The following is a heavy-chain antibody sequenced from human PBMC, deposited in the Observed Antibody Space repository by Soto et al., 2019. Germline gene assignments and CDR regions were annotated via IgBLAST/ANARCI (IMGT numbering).Heavy chain of an antibody. CDR3: AKDGNDCSSASCYGYYYYYYMDV. CDR1: GFTFDDYA. V-gene: IGHV3-9*01. Sequence: PGGSLRLSCAASGFTFDDYAMHWVRQAPGKGLEWVSGISWNSGSIGYADSVKGRFTISRDNAKNSLYLQMNSLRAEDTALYYCAKDGNDCSSASCYGYYYYYYMDVWGKGTTVTVSS. D-gene: IGHD2-2*01. CDR2: ISWNSGSI. J-gene: IGHJ6*03.